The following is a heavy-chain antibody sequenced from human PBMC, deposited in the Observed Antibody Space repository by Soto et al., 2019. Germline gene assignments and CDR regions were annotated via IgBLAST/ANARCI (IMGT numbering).Heavy chain of an antibody. V-gene: IGHV1-69*05. D-gene: IGHD4-17*01. CDR1: GGTFSSYA. Sequence: GASVKVSCKTSGGTFSSYAISWVRQAPGQGLEWMGGIVPIVDTATYAQKFQGRFTISRDNAKNMVHLQMNSFRGDDTAVYFCVRAPSTDPDFWGQGTLVTVSS. CDR3: VRAPSTDPDF. CDR2: IVPIVDTA. J-gene: IGHJ4*02.